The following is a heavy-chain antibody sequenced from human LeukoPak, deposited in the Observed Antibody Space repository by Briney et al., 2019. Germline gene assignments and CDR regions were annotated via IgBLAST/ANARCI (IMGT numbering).Heavy chain of an antibody. CDR3: ARGPVPRLGELSPLYYDMDV. D-gene: IGHD3-16*02. CDR1: GGSFSGYY. V-gene: IGHV4-34*01. Sequence: SETLSLTCAAYGGSFSGYYWSWIRQPPGKGLEWIGEINHSGSTNYNPSLKSRVTISVDTSKNQFSLKLSSVTAADTAVYYCARGPVPRLGELSPLYYDMDVWGQGTTVTVSS. CDR2: INHSGST. J-gene: IGHJ6*02.